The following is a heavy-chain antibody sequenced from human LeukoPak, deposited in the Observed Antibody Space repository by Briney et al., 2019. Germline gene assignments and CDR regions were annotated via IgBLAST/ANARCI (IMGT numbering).Heavy chain of an antibody. CDR1: GYSFTSYA. Sequence: ASVTVSCKASGYSFTSYAINWVRQAPGQGLEWMGWISAYNGNTDYAQKLQGRVTMTTDTSTSTAYMELRSLTSDDTAVYYCARDPLRSTWSTYYNALDVWGQGTTVTVSS. D-gene: IGHD6-13*01. CDR3: ARDPLRSTWSTYYNALDV. J-gene: IGHJ6*02. V-gene: IGHV1-18*01. CDR2: ISAYNGNT.